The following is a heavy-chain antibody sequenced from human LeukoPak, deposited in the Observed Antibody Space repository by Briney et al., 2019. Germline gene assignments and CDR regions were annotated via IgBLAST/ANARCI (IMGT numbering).Heavy chain of an antibody. Sequence: SQTLSLTCTVSGGSISSGDYYWSWIRQPPGKGLEWIGYIYYSGSTFYNPSLKSRVTISVDTSKNQFSLKLSSVTAADTAVYYCARQTGAETYYYDSRGYIHDFWGQGTLVTVSS. CDR2: IYYSGST. J-gene: IGHJ4*02. D-gene: IGHD3-22*01. CDR1: GGSISSGDYY. CDR3: ARQTGAETYYYDSRGYIHDF. V-gene: IGHV4-30-4*01.